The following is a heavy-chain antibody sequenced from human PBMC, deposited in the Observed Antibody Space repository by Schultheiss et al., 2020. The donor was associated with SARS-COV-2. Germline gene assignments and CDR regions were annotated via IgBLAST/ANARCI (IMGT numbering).Heavy chain of an antibody. J-gene: IGHJ6*02. D-gene: IGHD2-2*01. CDR3: ARGPAYYYGMDV. CDR1: GFTFSSYG. V-gene: IGHV3-21*01. CDR2: ISSSSSYI. Sequence: GGSLRLSCAASGFTFSSYGMNWVRQAPGKGLEWVSSISSSSSYIYYADSVKGRFTISRDNAKNSLYLQMNSLRAEDTAVYYCARGPAYYYGMDVWGQGTTVTVSS.